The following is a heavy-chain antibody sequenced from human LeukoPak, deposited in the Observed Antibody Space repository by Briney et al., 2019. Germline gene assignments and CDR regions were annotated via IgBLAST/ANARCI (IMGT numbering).Heavy chain of an antibody. J-gene: IGHJ4*02. V-gene: IGHV4-31*03. CDR2: IYYSGST. Sequence: SQTLSLTCTVSGGSLSSGGYYWSWIRQHPGKGLEWIGYIYYSGSTYYNPSLKSRVTISVDTSKNQFSLKLSSVTAADTAVYYCARGGWSTVATNDIDYWGQGTLVTVSS. D-gene: IGHD5-12*01. CDR3: ARGGWSTVATNDIDY. CDR1: GGSLSSGGYY.